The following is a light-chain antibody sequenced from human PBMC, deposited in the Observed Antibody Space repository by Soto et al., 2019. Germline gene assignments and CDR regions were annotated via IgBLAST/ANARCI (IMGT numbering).Light chain of an antibody. J-gene: IGKJ2*01. CDR2: KGS. V-gene: IGKV1-5*03. CDR3: QQYNSYPYT. CDR1: QSICSW. Sequence: DIQMTQSPSTLSASVGDRVTITCRASQSICSWLAWYQQKPGKAPNLLIYKGSSLESGVPSRFSGSGSGTEFTLTMSSLQPDDFASYYCQQYNSYPYTFGQGTQLEI.